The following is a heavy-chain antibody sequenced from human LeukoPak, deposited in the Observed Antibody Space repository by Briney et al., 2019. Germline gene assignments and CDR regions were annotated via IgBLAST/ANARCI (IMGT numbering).Heavy chain of an antibody. CDR2: ISAYNDNT. Sequence: ASVKVSCKASGYTFTSYGISWVRQAPGQGLEWMGWISAYNDNTNYAQKLQGRVTMTTDTSTSTAYMELRSLRSDDTAVYYCARASRNSGSYLDYYYYGMDVWGQGTTVTVSS. D-gene: IGHD1-26*01. V-gene: IGHV1-18*01. CDR3: ARASRNSGSYLDYYYYGMDV. CDR1: GYTFTSYG. J-gene: IGHJ6*02.